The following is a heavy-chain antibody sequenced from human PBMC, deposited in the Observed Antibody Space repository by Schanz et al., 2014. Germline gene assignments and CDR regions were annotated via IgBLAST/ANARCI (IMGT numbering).Heavy chain of an antibody. J-gene: IGHJ6*02. CDR3: AKGMGYFSGGTCYDYYYYGLDV. CDR1: GFTFSSYA. Sequence: QVQLVESWGGVVQPGRSLRLSCAASGFTFSSYAMHWVRQAPGKGLEWVAVISYDGRNKYYADSVKGRFTISRDNSENTLYLQMNSLSADDTAVCYCAKGMGYFSGGTCYDYYYYGLDVWGQGTTVTVSS. V-gene: IGHV3-30-3*01. CDR2: ISYDGRNK. D-gene: IGHD2-15*01.